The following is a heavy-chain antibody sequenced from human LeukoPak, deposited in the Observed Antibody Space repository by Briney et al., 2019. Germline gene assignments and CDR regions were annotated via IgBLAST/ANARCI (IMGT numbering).Heavy chain of an antibody. Sequence: SETLSLTCAVYGGSFSGYYWSWIRQPPGKGLEWIGKIYYSGSTYYNPSLKSRVTISVDTSKNQFSLKLSSVTAADTAVYYCARRSVRGWYFDNWGQGTLVTVSS. CDR2: IYYSGST. D-gene: IGHD6-19*01. CDR1: GGSFSGYY. V-gene: IGHV4-34*01. CDR3: ARRSVRGWYFDN. J-gene: IGHJ4*02.